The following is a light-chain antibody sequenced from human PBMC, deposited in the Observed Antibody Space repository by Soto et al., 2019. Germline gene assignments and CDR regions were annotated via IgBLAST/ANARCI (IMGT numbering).Light chain of an antibody. CDR2: TAS. J-gene: IGKJ4*01. Sequence: DIQMTQPPSSLSASVGDSVTITCRASPSISNFLNWYQQKPGKAPKLLIYTASSLQSGVPPRFSGIGSGTDFTLSISSLQPEDFATYYCQQSYSTPLTFGGGTKVEIK. CDR3: QQSYSTPLT. CDR1: PSISNF. V-gene: IGKV1-39*01.